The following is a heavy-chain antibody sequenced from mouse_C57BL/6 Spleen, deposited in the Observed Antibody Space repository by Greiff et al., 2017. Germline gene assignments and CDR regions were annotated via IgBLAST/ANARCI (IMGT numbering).Heavy chain of an antibody. D-gene: IGHD4-1*01. CDR3: AREAKLGGAY. CDR2: IYPSDSET. Sequence: QVQLQQPGAELVRPGSSVKLSCKASGYTFTSYWMDWVKQRPGQGLEWIGNIYPSDSETHYNQKFKDKATLTVDKSSSTAYMQLSSLTSEDSAVYYCAREAKLGGAYWGQGTLVTVYA. J-gene: IGHJ3*01. V-gene: IGHV1-61*01. CDR1: GYTFTSYW.